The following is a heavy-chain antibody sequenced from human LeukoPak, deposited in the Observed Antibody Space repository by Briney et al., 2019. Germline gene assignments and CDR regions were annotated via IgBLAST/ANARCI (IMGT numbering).Heavy chain of an antibody. CDR3: ARGYSGSYYHYYYYMDV. CDR1: GGSISSYY. D-gene: IGHD1-26*01. CDR2: IYYSGST. J-gene: IGHJ6*03. V-gene: IGHV4-59*01. Sequence: SETLSLTCTVSGGSISSYYWSWIRQPPGKGLEWIGYIYYSGSTNYNPSLKGRVTISVDTSKNQFSLKLSSVTAADTAVYYCARGYSGSYYHYYYYMDVWGKGTTVTVSS.